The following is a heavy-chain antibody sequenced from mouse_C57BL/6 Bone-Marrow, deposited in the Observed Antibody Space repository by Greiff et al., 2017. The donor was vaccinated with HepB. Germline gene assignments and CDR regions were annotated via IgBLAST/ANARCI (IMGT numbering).Heavy chain of an antibody. CDR2: IYPGSGST. Sequence: QVHVKQPGAELVKPGASVKMSCKASGYTFTSYWITWVKQRPGQGLEWIGDIYPGSGSTNYNEKFKSKATLTVDTSSSTAYMQLSSLTSEDSAVYYCARGAAQATSYYAMDYWGQGTSVTVSS. D-gene: IGHD3-2*02. CDR1: GYTFTSYW. V-gene: IGHV1-55*01. CDR3: ARGAAQATSYYAMDY. J-gene: IGHJ4*01.